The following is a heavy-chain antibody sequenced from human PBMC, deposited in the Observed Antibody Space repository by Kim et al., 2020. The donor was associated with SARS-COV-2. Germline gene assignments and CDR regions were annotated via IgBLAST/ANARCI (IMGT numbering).Heavy chain of an antibody. V-gene: IGHV4-4*02. CDR3: ARAGGYCSNGICYILDY. J-gene: IGHJ4*02. D-gene: IGHD2-8*01. Sequence: LKRRVTMSIDKSNNQFSLKLSSVTAADTAVYYCARAGGYCSNGICYILDYWGQGTLVTVSS.